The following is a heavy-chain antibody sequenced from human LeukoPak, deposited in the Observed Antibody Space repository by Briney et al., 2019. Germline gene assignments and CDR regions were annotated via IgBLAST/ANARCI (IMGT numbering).Heavy chain of an antibody. CDR1: GGSISSSSYY. D-gene: IGHD3-16*01. CDR3: ARATVWHAFDI. Sequence: TSETLSLTCTVSGGSISSSSYYWGWIRQPPGKGLEWIGSIYYSGSTYYNPSLKSRVTISVDTSKNQFSLKLSSVTAADTAVYYCARATVWHAFDIWGQGTMVTVSS. J-gene: IGHJ3*02. V-gene: IGHV4-39*07. CDR2: IYYSGST.